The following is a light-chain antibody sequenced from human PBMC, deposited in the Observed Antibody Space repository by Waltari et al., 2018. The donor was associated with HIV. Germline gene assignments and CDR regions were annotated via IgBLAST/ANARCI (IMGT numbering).Light chain of an antibody. V-gene: IGLV2-23*02. J-gene: IGLJ3*02. CDR1: SSDVGRYNL. CDR3: NSYATGSAGV. Sequence: QSALSQPASVSGSPGPSITILFTGTSSDVGRYNLVSWYQQHPGKAPKLMIYEVTKRPSGVSNRFSGSKSGNTASLTISGLQAEDEADYYCNSYATGSAGVFGGGTKLTVL. CDR2: EVT.